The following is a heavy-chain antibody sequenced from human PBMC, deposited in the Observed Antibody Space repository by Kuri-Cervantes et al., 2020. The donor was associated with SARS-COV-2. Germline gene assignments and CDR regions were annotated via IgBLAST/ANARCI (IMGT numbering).Heavy chain of an antibody. V-gene: IGHV4-4*02. Sequence: SETLSLTCAVSGGSISSSNWWSWVRQPPGKGLEWIGEIYHSGSTNYNPSLKSRVTISVDKSKNQFSLKLSSVTAADTAVYYCARTSRAPYCSGGSCYSRIPHGMDVWGQGTTVTVSS. CDR1: GGSISSSNW. CDR3: ARTSRAPYCSGGSCYSRIPHGMDV. D-gene: IGHD2-15*01. CDR2: IYHSGST. J-gene: IGHJ6*02.